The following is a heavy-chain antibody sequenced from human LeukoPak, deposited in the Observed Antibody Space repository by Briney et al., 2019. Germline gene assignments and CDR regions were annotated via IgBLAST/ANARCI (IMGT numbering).Heavy chain of an antibody. J-gene: IGHJ4*02. V-gene: IGHV3-48*03. Sequence: GGSLRLSCAASGFTFSSYAMSWVRQAPGKGLEWVLYISSSGSTIYYADSVKGRFTISRDNAKNSLYLQMNSLRVEDTAIYYCARDYGSYVRAFDYWGQGTLVTVSS. D-gene: IGHD3-16*01. CDR3: ARDYGSYVRAFDY. CDR2: ISSSGSTI. CDR1: GFTFSSYA.